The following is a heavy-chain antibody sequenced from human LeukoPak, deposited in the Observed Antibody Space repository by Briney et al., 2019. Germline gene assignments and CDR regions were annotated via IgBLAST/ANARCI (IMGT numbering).Heavy chain of an antibody. V-gene: IGHV4-31*03. CDR3: ARDRGRGRYYYYYMDV. D-gene: IGHD3-16*02. CDR1: GGSISSGGYY. Sequence: SQTLSLTCTVSGGSISSGGYYWSWVRQHPGKGLEWIGYIYYSGSTYYNPSLKSRVTISVDTSKNQFSLKLSSVTAADTAVYYCARDRGRGRYYYYYMDVWGKGTTVTVSS. CDR2: IYYSGST. J-gene: IGHJ6*03.